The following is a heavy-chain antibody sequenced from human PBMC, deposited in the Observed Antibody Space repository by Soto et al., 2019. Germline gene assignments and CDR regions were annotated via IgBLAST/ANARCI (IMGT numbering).Heavy chain of an antibody. CDR1: GGSISSYY. CDR3: ARLGCFVELLTSRYYYDMDV. J-gene: IGHJ6*03. V-gene: IGHV4-59*08. D-gene: IGHD3-10*01. CDR2: IYYSGST. Sequence: PSETLSLTCTVSGGSISSYYWSWIRQPPGKGLEWIGYIYYSGSTNYNPSLKSRVTISVDTSKNQFSLKLSSVTAADTAVYYCARLGCFVELLTSRYYYDMDVWGKATSVTVAS.